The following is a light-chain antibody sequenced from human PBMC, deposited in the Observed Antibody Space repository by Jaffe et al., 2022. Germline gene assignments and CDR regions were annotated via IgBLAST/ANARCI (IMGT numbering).Light chain of an antibody. Sequence: ENVLTQSPGTLSLSPGDRATLSCRASQSVINNYLAWYQQRPGQAPRLLIYSTSSRAADIPDRFSGRGSGTDFTLTISRLEPEDFAVYYCQQYGGSPFTFGPGTRVDIK. J-gene: IGKJ3*01. CDR1: QSVINNY. CDR2: STS. V-gene: IGKV3-20*01. CDR3: QQYGGSPFT.